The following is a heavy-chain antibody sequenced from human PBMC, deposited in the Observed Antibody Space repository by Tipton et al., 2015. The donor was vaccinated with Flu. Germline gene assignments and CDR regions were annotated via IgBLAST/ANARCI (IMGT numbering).Heavy chain of an antibody. CDR1: GGSFSGYY. D-gene: IGHD6-6*01. CDR2: INHSGST. J-gene: IGHJ6*02. V-gene: IGHV4-34*01. CDR3: ARSRYSSSSRGYYYYGMDV. Sequence: TLSLTCAVYGGSFSGYYWSWIRQPPGKGLEWIGEINHSGSTNYNPSLKSRVTISVDTSKNQFSLKLSSVTAADTAVYYCARSRYSSSSRGYYYYGMDVWGQGTTVTVSS.